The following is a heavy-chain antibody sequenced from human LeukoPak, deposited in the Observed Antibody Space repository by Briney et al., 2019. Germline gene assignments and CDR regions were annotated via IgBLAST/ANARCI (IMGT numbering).Heavy chain of an antibody. CDR3: ARDSTMVRGAPNWFDP. CDR2: IYTSGST. Sequence: SETLSLTCAVYGGSFSGYYWSWIRQPPGKGLEWIGRIYTSGSTNYNPSLKSRVTMSVDTSKNQFSLKLSSVTAADTAVYYCARDSTMVRGAPNWFDPWGQGTLVTVSS. D-gene: IGHD3-10*01. J-gene: IGHJ5*02. CDR1: GGSFSGYY. V-gene: IGHV4-4*07.